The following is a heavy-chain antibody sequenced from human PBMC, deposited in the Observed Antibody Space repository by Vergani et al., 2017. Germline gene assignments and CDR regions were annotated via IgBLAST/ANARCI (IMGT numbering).Heavy chain of an antibody. D-gene: IGHD3-10*01. V-gene: IGHV3-15*01. CDR2: IKSKTDGGTT. CDR1: GFTFSSYG. CDR3: TTTPPGRKGDGY. J-gene: IGHJ4*02. Sequence: VQLVESGGGVVQPGRSLRLSCAASGFTFSSYGMHWVRQAPGRGLEWVGRIKSKTDGGTTDYAAPVKGRFTISRDDSKTTLYLQMSSLRTEDTAVYFCTTTPPGRKGDGYWGQGTLVSVSS.